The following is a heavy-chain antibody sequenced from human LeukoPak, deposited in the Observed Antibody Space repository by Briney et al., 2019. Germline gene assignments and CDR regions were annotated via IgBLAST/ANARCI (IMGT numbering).Heavy chain of an antibody. CDR2: ISSSSSYI. V-gene: IGHV3-21*01. CDR3: ATGTTEVGRYFDY. J-gene: IGHJ4*02. Sequence: GRSLRLSCAASGLTFSSYAMHWVRQAPGKGLEWVSSISSSSSYIYYADSVKGRFTISRDNAKNSLYLQMNSLRAEDTAVYYCATGTTEVGRYFDYWGQGTLVTVSS. CDR1: GLTFSSYA. D-gene: IGHD4-23*01.